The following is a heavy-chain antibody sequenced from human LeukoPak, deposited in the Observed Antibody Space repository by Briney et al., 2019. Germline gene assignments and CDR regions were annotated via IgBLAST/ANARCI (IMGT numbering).Heavy chain of an antibody. CDR2: ISTYNGNT. J-gene: IGHJ4*02. V-gene: IGHV1-18*01. D-gene: IGHD2-8*01. CDR3: ARDRGYCTNAVCPADY. CDR1: GYTFTGYG. Sequence: ASVKVSCKTSGYTFTGYGFNWVRQAPGQGLEWMGWISTYNGNTNFARKLQGRVTMTTDTSTSTAYMELRSLRSDDTAVYYCARDRGYCTNAVCPADYWGQGTLVTVSS.